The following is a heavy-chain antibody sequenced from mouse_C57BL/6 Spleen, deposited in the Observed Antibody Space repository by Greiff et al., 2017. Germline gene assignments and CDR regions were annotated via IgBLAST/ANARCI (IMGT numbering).Heavy chain of an antibody. V-gene: IGHV5-6*01. D-gene: IGHD2-4*01. Sequence: EVQGVESGGDLVKPGGSLKLSCAASGFTFSSYGMSWVRQTPDKRLEWVATISSGGSYTFYPDSVNGRFTISRDNAKNTLYLQKSSLKSEDTAMYYSARPYDDDVRANAMDYWGQGTSVTVSS. CDR3: ARPYDDDVRANAMDY. CDR2: ISSGGSYT. J-gene: IGHJ4*01. CDR1: GFTFSSYG.